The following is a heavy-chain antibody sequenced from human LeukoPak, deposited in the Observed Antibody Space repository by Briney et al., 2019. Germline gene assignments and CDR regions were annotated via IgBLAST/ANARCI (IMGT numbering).Heavy chain of an antibody. CDR3: ATRGPPYDYVWGSYRYGVGAFDI. V-gene: IGHV1-24*01. D-gene: IGHD3-16*02. CDR1: GYTLTELS. J-gene: IGHJ3*02. CDR2: FDPEDGET. Sequence: ASVTVSCTVSGYTLTELSMHWVRQAPGKGLEWMGGFDPEDGETIYAQKFQGRVTMTEDTSTDTAYMELSSLRSEDTAVYYCATRGPPYDYVWGSYRYGVGAFDIWGQGTMVTVSS.